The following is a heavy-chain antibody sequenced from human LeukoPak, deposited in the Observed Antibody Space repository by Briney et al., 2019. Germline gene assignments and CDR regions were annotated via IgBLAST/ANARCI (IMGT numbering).Heavy chain of an antibody. J-gene: IGHJ4*02. D-gene: IGHD6-13*01. CDR1: GGSFSGYY. V-gene: IGHV4-34*01. CDR3: ARGLSIAAAGRGTFDY. Sequence: SETLSLTCAVYGGSFSGYYWSWIRQPPGKGLEWIGEINHSGSTNYNPSLKSRVTISVDTSKNQSSLKLSSVTAADTAVYYCARGLSIAAAGRGTFDYWGQGTLVTVSS. CDR2: INHSGST.